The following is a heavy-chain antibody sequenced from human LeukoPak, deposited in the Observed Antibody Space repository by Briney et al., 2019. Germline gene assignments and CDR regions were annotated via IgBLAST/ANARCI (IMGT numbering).Heavy chain of an antibody. Sequence: SETLSLTWTVSGGSISSGSYYWSWIRQPAGKGLEWIGRIYTSGSTNYNPSLKSRVTISVDTSKNQFSLKLSSVTAADTAVYYCARGGILGRELPRYYMDVWGKGTTVTISS. J-gene: IGHJ6*03. D-gene: IGHD1-26*01. V-gene: IGHV4-61*02. CDR3: ARGGILGRELPRYYMDV. CDR2: IYTSGST. CDR1: GGSISSGSYY.